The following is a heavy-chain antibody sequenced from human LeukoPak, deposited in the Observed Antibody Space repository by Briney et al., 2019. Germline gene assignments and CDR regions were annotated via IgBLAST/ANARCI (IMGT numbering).Heavy chain of an antibody. CDR2: IKHDASAN. Sequence: GGSLRLSCAASGFTFSSYWMAWVRQTPGKGLEWVANIKHDASANYYVYFVKGRITISNTNDQNSFYLQMHILTAEDTAYYYCARDRGSTGYDLYDYWGQGTLVTVSS. J-gene: IGHJ4*02. V-gene: IGHV3-7*01. D-gene: IGHD5-12*01. CDR1: GFTFSSYW. CDR3: ARDRGSTGYDLYDY.